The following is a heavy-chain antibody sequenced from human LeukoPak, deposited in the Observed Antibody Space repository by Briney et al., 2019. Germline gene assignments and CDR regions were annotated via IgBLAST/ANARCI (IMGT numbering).Heavy chain of an antibody. V-gene: IGHV3-7*01. CDR2: IKQDGSEK. D-gene: IGHD4-11*01. Sequence: PGGSLRLSCAASGFTFSSYWMSWVRQAPGKGLEWGANIKQDGSEKYYVDSVKGRSTISRDNAKNSLYLQMNSLRAEDTAVYYCARRVRDYYYYYMDVWGKGTTVTVSS. J-gene: IGHJ6*03. CDR1: GFTFSSYW. CDR3: ARRVRDYYYYYMDV.